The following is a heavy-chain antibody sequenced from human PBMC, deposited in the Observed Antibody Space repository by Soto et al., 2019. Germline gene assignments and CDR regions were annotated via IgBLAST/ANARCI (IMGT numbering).Heavy chain of an antibody. V-gene: IGHV1-46*01. CDR3: ARDEITGTFDY. J-gene: IGHJ4*02. Sequence: ASVKVSCKASGYTFTSYYMHWVRQAPGQGLEWMGIINPSGGSTNYAPKFQGRVTMTRDTSTSTVYMELSSLRSEDTAVYYCARDEITGTFDYWGQGTLVTVSS. CDR1: GYTFTSYY. D-gene: IGHD1-7*01. CDR2: INPSGGST.